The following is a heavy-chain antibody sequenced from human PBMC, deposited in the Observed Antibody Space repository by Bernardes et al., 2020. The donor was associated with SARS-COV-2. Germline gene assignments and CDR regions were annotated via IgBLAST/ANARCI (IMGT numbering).Heavy chain of an antibody. CDR2: INPSGGSR. D-gene: IGHD5-18*01. CDR1: GYTFISYY. J-gene: IGHJ5*02. Sequence: ASVKVSCKASGYTFISYYMHWVRQAPGQGLEWMGIINPSGGSRSYAQKFQGRVTMTTDTSTSTAYMELRRLRSDDTAVYYCATVVGYTYGGGWFDPWGQGTLVIVSS. V-gene: IGHV1-46*01. CDR3: ATVVGYTYGGGWFDP.